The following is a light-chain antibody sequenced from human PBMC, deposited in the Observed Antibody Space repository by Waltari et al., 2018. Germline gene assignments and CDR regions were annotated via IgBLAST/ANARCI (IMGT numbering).Light chain of an antibody. V-gene: IGKV1-39*01. CDR2: AAS. CDR1: QSISSY. J-gene: IGKJ3*01. CDR3: QQSYSTPPFT. Sequence: DIQMTQSPSSLSASVGERVTITCRASQSISSYLNWYQQKPGKAPKLLIYAASSLQSGVPSRFSGSGSGTDFTLTISSLQPEDFATYYCQQSYSTPPFTFGPGTKVDIK.